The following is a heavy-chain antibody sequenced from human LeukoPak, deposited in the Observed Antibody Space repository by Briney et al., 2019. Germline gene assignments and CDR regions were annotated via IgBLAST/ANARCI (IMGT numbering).Heavy chain of an antibody. CDR1: GVSISYYY. Sequence: PSETRSLTCTVYGVSISYYYWNWIRQPAGKGLEWIGRIYTSVRTYYNPSLKSRARMSVDTPKNQFSLKLSSVTAADTAVYYCARLSTVTTSFDYWGQGTLVTVSS. V-gene: IGHV4-4*07. CDR2: IYTSVRT. CDR3: ARLSTVTTSFDY. J-gene: IGHJ4*02. D-gene: IGHD4-11*01.